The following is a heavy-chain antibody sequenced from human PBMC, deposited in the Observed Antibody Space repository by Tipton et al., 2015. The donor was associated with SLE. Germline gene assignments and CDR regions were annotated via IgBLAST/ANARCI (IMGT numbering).Heavy chain of an antibody. D-gene: IGHD6-13*01. CDR1: GFTFRNYA. Sequence: SLRLSCAASGFTFRNYAVHWVRQAPGKGLEWVAVMSYDGSNKYYADSVKGRFTISRDNSKNTLYLQMNSLRTEDTAVYFCARDAGEFYSSSWYGMDVWGQGTTVTVSS. CDR2: MSYDGSNK. CDR3: ARDAGEFYSSSWYGMDV. J-gene: IGHJ6*02. V-gene: IGHV3-30*04.